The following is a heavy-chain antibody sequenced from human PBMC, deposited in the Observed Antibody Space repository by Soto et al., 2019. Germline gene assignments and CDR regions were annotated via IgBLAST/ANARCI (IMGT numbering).Heavy chain of an antibody. J-gene: IGHJ6*02. CDR1: GFTFSNFA. V-gene: IGHV3-30-3*01. Sequence: GGSLRLSCEASGFTFSNFALYWVRQAPGKGLEWVAVISYDGFNKYHADSVKGRFTISRDNAKHSLYLQMNSLRAEDTAVYYCAREGYVDIVATPSYGMAVCGQGSTVTVSS. D-gene: IGHD5-12*01. CDR2: ISYDGFNK. CDR3: AREGYVDIVATPSYGMAV.